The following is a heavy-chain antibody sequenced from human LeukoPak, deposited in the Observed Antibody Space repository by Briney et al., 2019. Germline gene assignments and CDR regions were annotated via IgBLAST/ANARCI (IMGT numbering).Heavy chain of an antibody. V-gene: IGHV4-39*01. CDR1: GGSISSSSYY. CDR2: IYYSGST. D-gene: IGHD3-22*01. CDR3: AIPTPYDSSGYYSTSDY. J-gene: IGHJ4*02. Sequence: PSETLSLTCTVSGGSISSSSYYWGWIRQPPGKRLEWIGSIYYSGSTYYNPSLKSRVTISVDTSKNQFSLKLSSVTAADTAVYYCAIPTPYDSSGYYSTSDYWGQGTLVTVSS.